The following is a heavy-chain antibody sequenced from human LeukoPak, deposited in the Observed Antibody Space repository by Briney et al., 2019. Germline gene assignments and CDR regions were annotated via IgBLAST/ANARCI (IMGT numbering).Heavy chain of an antibody. V-gene: IGHV3-11*04. CDR2: ISSRGTTT. CDR1: EFTFSDYY. Sequence: PGGSLRLSCAASEFTFSDYYMSWIRQAPGKGLEWVSSISSRGTTTYYADSVEGRFTISRDNAQNTLYLEMSGLRVDDTAIYFCARAAFRWELSRGLDYWGQGTLVTVSS. D-gene: IGHD4-23*01. J-gene: IGHJ4*02. CDR3: ARAAFRWELSRGLDY.